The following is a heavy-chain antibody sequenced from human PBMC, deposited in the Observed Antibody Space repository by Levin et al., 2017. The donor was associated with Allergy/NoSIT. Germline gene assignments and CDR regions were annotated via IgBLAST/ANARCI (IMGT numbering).Heavy chain of an antibody. CDR1: GGTFSSYA. CDR2: IIPIFGTA. J-gene: IGHJ4*02. V-gene: IGHV1-69*13. D-gene: IGHD6-19*01. CDR3: ARDHQMTAGIAVATMGY. Sequence: ASVKVSCKASGGTFSSYAISWVRQAPGQGLEWMGGIIPIFGTANYAQKFQGRVTITADESTSTAYMELSSLRSEDTAVYYCARDHQMTAGIAVATMGYWGQGTLVTVSS.